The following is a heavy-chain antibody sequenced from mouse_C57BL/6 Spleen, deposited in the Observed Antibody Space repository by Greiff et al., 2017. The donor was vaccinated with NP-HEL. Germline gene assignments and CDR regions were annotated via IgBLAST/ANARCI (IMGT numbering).Heavy chain of an antibody. J-gene: IGHJ1*03. Sequence: VQLQQSGPELVKPGASVKISCKASGYTFTDYYMNWVKQSHGKSLEWIGDINPNNGGTSYNQKVKGKATFTVDKSSSTAYMELRSLTSEDSAVYYCARIGYYGSSYEYFDVWGTGTTVTVSS. CDR1: GYTFTDYY. V-gene: IGHV1-26*01. CDR3: ARIGYYGSSYEYFDV. D-gene: IGHD1-1*01. CDR2: INPNNGGT.